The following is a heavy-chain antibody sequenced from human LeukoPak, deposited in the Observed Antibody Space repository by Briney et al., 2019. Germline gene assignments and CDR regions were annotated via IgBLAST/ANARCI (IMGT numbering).Heavy chain of an antibody. V-gene: IGHV1-69*05. CDR3: ARVDYGDPSTFDY. CDR2: IIPIFGTA. J-gene: IGHJ4*02. CDR1: GGTFSSYA. D-gene: IGHD4-17*01. Sequence: SVKVSCKASGGTFSSYAISWVRQAPGQGLEWMGRIIPIFGTANYAQKFQSRVTITTDESTSTAYMELSRLRSDDTAVYYCARVDYGDPSTFDYWGQGTLVTLSS.